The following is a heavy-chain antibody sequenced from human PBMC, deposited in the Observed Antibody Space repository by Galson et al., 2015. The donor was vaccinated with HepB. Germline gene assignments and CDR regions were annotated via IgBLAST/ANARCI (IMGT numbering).Heavy chain of an antibody. J-gene: IGHJ6*02. V-gene: IGHV4-31*03. CDR2: IYYTGTT. CDR1: GGSISSGGYY. D-gene: IGHD2-2*01. CDR3: ARDNVIAPAALGV. Sequence: LSLTCTVSGGSISSGGYYWTWIRQHPGKGLEWIGYIYYTGTTSYDPSLKSRVAISVDTVKNLLSLKLRSVTAADTAVYYCARDNVIAPAALGVWGQGTTVTVSS.